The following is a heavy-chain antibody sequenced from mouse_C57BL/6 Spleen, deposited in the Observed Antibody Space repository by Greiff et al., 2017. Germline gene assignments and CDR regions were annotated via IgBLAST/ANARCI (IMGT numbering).Heavy chain of an antibody. D-gene: IGHD1-1*01. V-gene: IGHV1-52*01. Sequence: QVQLQQPGAELVRPGSSVKLSCKASGYTFTSYWMHWVKQRPIQGLEWIGNIDPSDSETHYNQKFKDKATLTVDKSSSTAYMQLSSLTSEDSAVXYGARDYYGSSPQAWFAYWGQGTLVTVSA. CDR3: ARDYYGSSPQAWFAY. J-gene: IGHJ3*01. CDR1: GYTFTSYW. CDR2: IDPSDSET.